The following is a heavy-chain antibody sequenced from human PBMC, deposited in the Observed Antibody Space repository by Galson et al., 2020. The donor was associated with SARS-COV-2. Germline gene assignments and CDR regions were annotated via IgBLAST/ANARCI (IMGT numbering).Heavy chain of an antibody. CDR2: IYPGDSDT. CDR3: ARLGGYCSGGSCYRGDWFDP. CDR1: GYSFTSYW. Sequence: HGESLKISCKGSGYSFTSYWIGWVRQMPGKGLEWMGIIYPGDSDTRYSPSFQGQVTISADKSISTAYLQWSSLKASDTAMYYCARLGGYCSGGSCYRGDWFDPWGQGTLVTVSS. V-gene: IGHV5-51*01. J-gene: IGHJ5*02. D-gene: IGHD2-15*01.